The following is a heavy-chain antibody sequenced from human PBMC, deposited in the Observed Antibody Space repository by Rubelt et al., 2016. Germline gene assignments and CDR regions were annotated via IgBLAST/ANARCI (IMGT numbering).Heavy chain of an antibody. CDR1: GGTFSSYA. CDR3: AREMEQRVGCVGY. D-gene: IGHD6-6*01. CDR2: ISAYNGNT. J-gene: IGHJ4*02. Sequence: QLVQSGSELKKPGASVKVSCKASGGTFSSYAISWVRQAPGQGLEWMGWISAYNGNTMLGQKLQGRFTMATGTSTSTADMEVRSLGSDETAVDYGAREMEQRVGCVGYGGQGTLVTVSS. V-gene: IGHV1-18*01.